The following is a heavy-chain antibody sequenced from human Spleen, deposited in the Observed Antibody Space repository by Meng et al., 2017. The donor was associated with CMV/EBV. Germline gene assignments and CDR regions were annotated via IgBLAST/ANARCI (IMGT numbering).Heavy chain of an antibody. V-gene: IGHV4-59*01. CDR1: GGSISSYD. Sequence: SETLSLTCTVSGGSISSYDWSWIRQPPGKGLEWIGYIYYSGRPNYNPTLKSRVTTSVDTSKNQFSLKLSSVTAADTAVYYCARDRGYCSSTSCYYYGMDVWGQGTTVTVSS. D-gene: IGHD2-2*01. J-gene: IGHJ6*02. CDR3: ARDRGYCSSTSCYYYGMDV. CDR2: IYYSGRP.